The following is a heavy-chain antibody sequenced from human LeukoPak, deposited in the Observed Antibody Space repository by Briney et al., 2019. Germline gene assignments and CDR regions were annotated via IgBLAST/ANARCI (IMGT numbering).Heavy chain of an antibody. CDR2: IYYSGST. CDR3: ARHGIYYGLGSSYGLPNWFDP. J-gene: IGHJ5*02. D-gene: IGHD3-10*01. V-gene: IGHV4-39*01. CDR1: GGSISSTRYY. Sequence: SETLSLTCTVSGGSISSTRYYWGWLRQPPGKGLEWIGSIYYSGSTYYNPSLKSRVTMFVDRSKNQFSLKLSSVTAADTAVYYCARHGIYYGLGSSYGLPNWFDPWGQGTLVTVSS.